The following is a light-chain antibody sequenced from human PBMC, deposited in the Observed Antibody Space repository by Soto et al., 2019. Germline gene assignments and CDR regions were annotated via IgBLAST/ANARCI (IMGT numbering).Light chain of an antibody. Sequence: EIVLTQSPGTLSLSPGDWATLSCRASQSISTSYLAWYQQKPGQAPRLLIYGASRRATGIPDRFSGSGSGTDFTLTISRLEPEDFAVYYCQHFGDSRFTFGPGTIVDVK. V-gene: IGKV3-20*01. CDR3: QHFGDSRFT. J-gene: IGKJ3*01. CDR1: QSISTSY. CDR2: GAS.